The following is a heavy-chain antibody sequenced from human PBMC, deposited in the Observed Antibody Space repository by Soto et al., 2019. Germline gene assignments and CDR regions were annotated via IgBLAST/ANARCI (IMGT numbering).Heavy chain of an antibody. CDR2: IYWDNDK. V-gene: IGHV2-5*02. Sequence: QITLKESGPTLVKPTQTLTLTCAFSGFSLNTRGVGVGWIGQPPGKALEWLALIYWDNDKRYSPSLKSRLTITKDTPKNHVVLMMTDMDPVDTATYYCAHNNYYGSGSVYWGQGTLITVSS. CDR3: AHNNYYGSGSVY. J-gene: IGHJ4*02. CDR1: GFSLNTRGVG. D-gene: IGHD3-10*01.